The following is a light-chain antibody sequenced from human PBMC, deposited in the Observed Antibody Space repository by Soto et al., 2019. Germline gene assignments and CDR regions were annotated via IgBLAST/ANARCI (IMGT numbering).Light chain of an antibody. CDR3: SSYTSSNKF. CDR2: DVS. V-gene: IGLV2-14*01. J-gene: IGLJ1*01. CDR1: SSDVGGYNY. Sequence: QSALTQPASVSGSPGQSITISCTGTSSDVGGYNYVSWYQQHPGKAPKLMIYDVSNRPSGVSNRFSGSKSGNTASLTISGLQAEDEADYYCSSYTSSNKFFGTGTKETVL.